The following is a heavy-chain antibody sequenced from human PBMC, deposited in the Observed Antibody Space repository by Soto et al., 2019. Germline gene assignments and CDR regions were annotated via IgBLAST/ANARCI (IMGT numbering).Heavy chain of an antibody. CDR1: GGSIRSGEYY. D-gene: IGHD2-15*01. J-gene: IGHJ6*01. V-gene: IGHV4-30-4*01. CDR2: VYYSGNT. Sequence: QVQLQELGPGLVKPSQTLSLTCTVSGGSIRSGEYYWSWIRQPPGKGLEWIGYVYYSGNTYYNPSLKSRAAISGDTSKNQFSLKLISVTAADTAVYYCARWVVTDYSYYGMDVW. CDR3: ARWVVTDYSYYGMDV.